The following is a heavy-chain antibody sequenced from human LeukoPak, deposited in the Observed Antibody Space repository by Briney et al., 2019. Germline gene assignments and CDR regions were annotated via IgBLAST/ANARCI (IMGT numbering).Heavy chain of an antibody. V-gene: IGHV5-51*01. CDR1: GYSFTSYW. D-gene: IGHD5-18*01. J-gene: IGHJ4*02. Sequence: GESLNISCKGSGYSFTSYWIGWVRQTPGKGLEWMGIIYPGGSDTRYSPSFQGQVTISADKSTSTAYLQWSSLKASDTAIYYCARAYSYGLFDYWGQGTPVTVSS. CDR3: ARAYSYGLFDY. CDR2: IYPGGSDT.